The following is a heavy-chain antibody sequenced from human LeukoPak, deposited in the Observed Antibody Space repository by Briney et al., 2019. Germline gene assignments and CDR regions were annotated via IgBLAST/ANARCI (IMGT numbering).Heavy chain of an antibody. CDR1: GFTFSSYS. V-gene: IGHV3-21*01. CDR3: ARPNSGSYVGYFGC. CDR2: ISSSSSYI. Sequence: GGSLRLSCAASGFTFSSYSMNWVRQAPGKGLEWVSSISSSSSYIYYADSVKGRFTISRDNAKNSLYLQMNSLRAEDTAVYYCARPNSGSYVGYFGCWGQGTLVTVSS. D-gene: IGHD1-26*01. J-gene: IGHJ4*02.